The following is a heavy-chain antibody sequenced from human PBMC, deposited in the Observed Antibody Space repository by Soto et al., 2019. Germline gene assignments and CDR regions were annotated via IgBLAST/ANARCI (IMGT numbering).Heavy chain of an antibody. D-gene: IGHD3-22*01. J-gene: IGHJ4*02. CDR3: ARMKYYQTSGYSIDY. CDR2: IYFRGTT. Sequence: PSETLSLTCTVSGGSISRYYWSWIRQPPGKGLEWIGYIYFRGTTNYNPSLKSRVTMSADTSKNQFSLKLNSVTAADTAVYYCARMKYYQTSGYSIDYRGQGIMVTGSS. V-gene: IGHV4-59*01. CDR1: GGSISRYY.